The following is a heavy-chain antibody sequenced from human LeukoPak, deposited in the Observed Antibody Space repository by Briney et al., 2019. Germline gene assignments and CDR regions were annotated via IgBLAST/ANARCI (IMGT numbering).Heavy chain of an antibody. V-gene: IGHV4-4*07. J-gene: IGHJ4*02. CDR2: IYTSGST. D-gene: IGHD3-22*01. CDR3: ARKYYGTSGYYNDY. Sequence: SETLSLTCTVSGGSISSYYWSGIRQPAGKGLEWIGRIYTSGSTNYNPSLKSRVTMSIDTSTHQFSLKLSSVTAADTAVYYCARKYYGTSGYYNDYWGQGALVTVSS. CDR1: GGSISSYY.